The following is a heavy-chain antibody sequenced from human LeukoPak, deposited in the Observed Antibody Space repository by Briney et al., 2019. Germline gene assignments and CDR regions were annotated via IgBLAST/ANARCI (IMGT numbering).Heavy chain of an antibody. Sequence: SDTLSLTCTISGDSITNYYWSWIRQSPGKGLEWIGYIYYTGKSSYNPSLRSRVTISPDTSKNQFSLKLSSVTAADTAMHYCAREDYDDSGAWYFDLWGRGTLVTVSS. CDR1: GDSITNYY. D-gene: IGHD3-3*01. V-gene: IGHV4-59*12. CDR2: IYYTGKS. J-gene: IGHJ2*01. CDR3: AREDYDDSGAWYFDL.